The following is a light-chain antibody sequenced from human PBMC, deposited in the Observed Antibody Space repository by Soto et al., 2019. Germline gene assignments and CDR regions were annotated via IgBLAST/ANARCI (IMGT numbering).Light chain of an antibody. Sequence: QSVMTQPPSVSAAPGQKVTISCSGSISNIGGNSVSWYQQLPGTAPKLLIYDDDKRPSGIPDRFSGSKSGTSATLGITGFQTGDEADYYCQSYDSSLGGAVFGTGTKVTVL. CDR2: DDD. J-gene: IGLJ1*01. V-gene: IGLV1-51*01. CDR3: QSYDSSLGGAV. CDR1: ISNIGGNS.